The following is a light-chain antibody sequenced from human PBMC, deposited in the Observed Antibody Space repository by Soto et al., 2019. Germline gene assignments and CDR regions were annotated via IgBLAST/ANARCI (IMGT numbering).Light chain of an antibody. J-gene: IGLJ3*02. CDR2: DDY. CDR1: NFGDKS. V-gene: IGLV3-21*02. Sequence: SYELTQPPSVSVAPGQPARITCGGDNFGDKSVHWYQQKPGQAPVMVVYDDYDRPSGIPERFSASKSGTSASLAISGLQSEDEADYYCAVWDDSLKGGVFGGGTKLTVL. CDR3: AVWDDSLKGGV.